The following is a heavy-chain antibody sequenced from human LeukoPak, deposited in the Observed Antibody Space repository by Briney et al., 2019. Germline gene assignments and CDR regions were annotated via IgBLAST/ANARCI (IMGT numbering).Heavy chain of an antibody. Sequence: GGSLRLSCAASGFTFDDYAMHWVRQAPGKGLEWVSGISWNSGSIGYADSVKGRFTISRDNANNSVFLQMNNLRAEDSAIYYCARGARWAYYFDYWGQGSLVTVSS. CDR2: ISWNSGSI. CDR1: GFTFDDYA. D-gene: IGHD4-23*01. CDR3: ARGARWAYYFDY. V-gene: IGHV3-9*01. J-gene: IGHJ4*02.